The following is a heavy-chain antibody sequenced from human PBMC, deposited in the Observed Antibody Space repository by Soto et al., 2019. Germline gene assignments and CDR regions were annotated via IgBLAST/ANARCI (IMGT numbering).Heavy chain of an antibody. D-gene: IGHD1-26*01. CDR3: ARDHDGSTWFVGVYYFFGMDV. CDR1: GFIFSDYT. V-gene: IGHV3-48*02. J-gene: IGHJ6*02. Sequence: EVQLVESGGDLVQPGGSLRLSCAASGFIFSDYTMTWVRQAPGRGLEFVSHISSSGDAIFYAESVKGRFTVSRDNAKNSLYLQMNSLRHDDTAVYFCARDHDGSTWFVGVYYFFGMDVWGQGTAVTVSS. CDR2: ISSSGDAI.